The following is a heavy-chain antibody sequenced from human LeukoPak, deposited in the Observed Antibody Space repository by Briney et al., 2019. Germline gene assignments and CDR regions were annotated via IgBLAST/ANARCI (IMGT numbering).Heavy chain of an antibody. V-gene: IGHV5-51*01. CDR3: ARPITGGRMTGTVKTDY. CDR2: IYPGDSDT. Sequence: GGSLKISCKGSGYSFSSYWIGWVRQMPGKGLEWMGIIYPGDSDTRYSPSFQGQVTISADKSISTAYLHWNSLKASDTAMYYCARPITGGRMTGTVKTDYWGQGTLVTVSS. D-gene: IGHD1/OR15-1a*01. J-gene: IGHJ4*02. CDR1: GYSFSSYW.